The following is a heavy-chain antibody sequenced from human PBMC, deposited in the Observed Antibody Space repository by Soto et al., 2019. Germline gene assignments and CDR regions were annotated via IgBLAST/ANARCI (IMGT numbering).Heavy chain of an antibody. V-gene: IGHV3-48*02. CDR1: GFTFSSYS. CDR3: ARGADYDSSGIRLNWFDP. J-gene: IGHJ5*02. Sequence: EVQLVESGGGLVQPGGSLRLSCAASGFTFSSYSMNWVRQAPGKGLEWVSYISSSSSTIYYADSVKGRFTISRDNAKNSRYLQMNSLRDEDTAVYYCARGADYDSSGIRLNWFDPWGQGTLVTVSS. D-gene: IGHD3-22*01. CDR2: ISSSSSTI.